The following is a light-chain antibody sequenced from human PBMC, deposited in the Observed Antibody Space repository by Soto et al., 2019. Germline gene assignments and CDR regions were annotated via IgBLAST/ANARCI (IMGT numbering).Light chain of an antibody. V-gene: IGLV2-14*01. CDR2: DVT. J-gene: IGLJ1*01. CDR3: SSYTTSSSYV. CDR1: SSDVGGYIY. Sequence: QSALTQPASVSGSPGQSITISCTGTSSDVGGYIYVSWYQQHPGKAPKLMIYDVTSRPSGVSYRFSGSKSGNTASLTISGLQAEDEADYYCSSYTTSSSYVSGNGTKVTVL.